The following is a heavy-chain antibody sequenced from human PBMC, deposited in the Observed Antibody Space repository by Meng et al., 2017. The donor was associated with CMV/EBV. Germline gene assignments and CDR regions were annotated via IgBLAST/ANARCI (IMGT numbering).Heavy chain of an antibody. D-gene: IGHD2-2*01. J-gene: IGHJ6*02. CDR1: GFTFSSYA. Sequence: GESLKISCAASGFTFSSYAMSWVRQAPGKGLEWVSVIYSGGSSTYYADSVKGRFTISRDNAKNSLYLQMNSLRAEDTAVYYCARYSFFCSSTSCYNYYYYYGMDVWGQGTTVTVSS. V-gene: IGHV3-23*03. CDR2: IYSGGSST. CDR3: ARYSFFCSSTSCYNYYYYYGMDV.